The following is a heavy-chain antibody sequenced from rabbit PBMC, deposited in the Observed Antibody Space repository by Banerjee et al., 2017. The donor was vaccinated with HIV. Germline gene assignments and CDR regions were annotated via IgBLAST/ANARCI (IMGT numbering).Heavy chain of an antibody. J-gene: IGHJ4*01. CDR2: IPTDNTGT. CDR1: GFSFSSRYW. V-gene: IGHV1S40*01. CDR3: ARDIDRNGWGLNL. Sequence: QSLEESGGDLVKPGASLTLTCTASGFSFSSRYWICWVRQAPGKGLEWIACIPTDNTGTAYASWAKGRFTISKTSTAVTLQMTSLTAADTATYFCARDIDRNGWGLNLWGPGTLVTVS. D-gene: IGHD4-1*01.